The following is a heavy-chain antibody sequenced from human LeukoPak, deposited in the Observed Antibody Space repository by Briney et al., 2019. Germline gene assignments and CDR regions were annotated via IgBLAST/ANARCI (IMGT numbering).Heavy chain of an antibody. CDR3: AKDPIPVRFHQN. CDR2: INIDGSST. V-gene: IGHV3-74*01. D-gene: IGHD4-17*01. Sequence: PGGSLRLSCAASGFTFTSYWMQWVRQAPGKGLVWVSRINIDGSSTTYADSVKGRFTISRDNAKNTLYLQMNSLRAEDTAVYYCAKDPIPVRFHQNWGQGTLVTVSS. CDR1: GFTFTSYW. J-gene: IGHJ4*02.